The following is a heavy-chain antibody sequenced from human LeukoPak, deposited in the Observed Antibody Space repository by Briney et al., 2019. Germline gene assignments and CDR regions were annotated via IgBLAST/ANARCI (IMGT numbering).Heavy chain of an antibody. D-gene: IGHD3-10*01. Sequence: ASVKVSRKSSGYTFTIYSISGVRQAPGQGLGWVGWISTYNGKTNYAQKLQGRVTMTTDTSTSTAYMELRSLRSDDTAVYYCVRYLLILWFGETNRGAFDIWGQGTMVTVSS. CDR1: GYTFTIYS. CDR3: VRYLLILWFGETNRGAFDI. J-gene: IGHJ3*02. CDR2: ISTYNGKT. V-gene: IGHV1-18*01.